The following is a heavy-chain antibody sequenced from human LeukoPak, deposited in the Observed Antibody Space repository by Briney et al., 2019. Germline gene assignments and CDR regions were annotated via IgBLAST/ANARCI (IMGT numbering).Heavy chain of an antibody. CDR2: IYYSGST. V-gene: IGHV4-39*01. Sequence: NPSETLSLTCTVSGGSISSSSYYWGWIRQPPGKGLEWIGSIYYSGSTYSNPSLKRPVTISVDTSKNRFSLKLSSVTAADTAVYYCASPTGYSSSWYQNDAFDIWGQGTMVTVSS. D-gene: IGHD6-13*01. CDR1: GGSISSSSYY. CDR3: ASPTGYSSSWYQNDAFDI. J-gene: IGHJ3*02.